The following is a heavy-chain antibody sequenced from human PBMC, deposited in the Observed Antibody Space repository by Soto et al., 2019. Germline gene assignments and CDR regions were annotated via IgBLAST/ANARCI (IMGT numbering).Heavy chain of an antibody. V-gene: IGHV3-11*06. J-gene: IGHJ4*02. CDR1: GFSLIDYD. CDR3: ARVTIFGVVIPEPEY. D-gene: IGHD3-3*01. CDR2: ISSSSSYT. Sequence: GGSXGLSCAASGFSLIDYDVILIRHAPGKGLECVSYISSSSSYTNYADSVKGRFTISRYKAKNSLYLQMNSLRAEDTAVYYCARVTIFGVVIPEPEYRGQATLV.